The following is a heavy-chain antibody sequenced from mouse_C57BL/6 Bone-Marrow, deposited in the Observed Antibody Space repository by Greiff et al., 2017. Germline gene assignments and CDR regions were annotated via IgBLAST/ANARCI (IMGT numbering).Heavy chain of an antibody. CDR3: ARGTYIGRFAY. J-gene: IGHJ3*01. CDR1: GFNINDYY. CDR2: IDPEAGET. Sequence: VQLQQSGAELVKPGASVKLSCTASGFNINDYYMHWVKQRTEQGLEWIGRIDPEAGETTYAPKFQGKATITADTSSNTAYLQLSSLTSEDTAVYYCARGTYIGRFAYWGQGTLVTVSA. V-gene: IGHV14-2*01. D-gene: IGHD5-1*01.